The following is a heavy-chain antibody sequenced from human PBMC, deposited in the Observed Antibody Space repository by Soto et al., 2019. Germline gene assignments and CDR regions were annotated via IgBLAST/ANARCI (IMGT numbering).Heavy chain of an antibody. CDR3: ARDRCRSGGSCYSDY. D-gene: IGHD2-15*01. CDR1: GFTVSSNY. CDR2: IYSGGST. Sequence: EVQLVESGGGLIQPGGSLRLSCAASGFTVSSNYMSWVRQAPGKGLEWVSVIYSGGSTYYADSVKGRFTISRDNSKSTLYLQMNSLRAEDTAVYYCARDRCRSGGSCYSDYWGQGTLVTVSS. J-gene: IGHJ4*02. V-gene: IGHV3-53*01.